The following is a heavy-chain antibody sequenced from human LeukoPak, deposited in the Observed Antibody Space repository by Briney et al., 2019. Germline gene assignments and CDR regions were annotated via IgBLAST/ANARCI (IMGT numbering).Heavy chain of an antibody. V-gene: IGHV3-23*01. D-gene: IGHD3-3*01. CDR3: AKMRLTYDFWSGSHSHEGY. J-gene: IGHJ4*02. CDR1: GFTFSSYA. Sequence: PGGSLRLSCAASGFTFSSYAMTWVRQAPGKGLEWVSAISGSGDSTYNADSVKGRFTISRDNSKNTLYLQMNSLRAEDTAVYYCAKMRLTYDFWSGSHSHEGYWGQGTLVTVSS. CDR2: ISGSGDST.